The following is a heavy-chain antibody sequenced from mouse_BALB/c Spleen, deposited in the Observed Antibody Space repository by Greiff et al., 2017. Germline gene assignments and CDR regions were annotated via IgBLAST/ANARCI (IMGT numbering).Heavy chain of an antibody. Sequence: EVQLQQSGPELVKPGASVKVCCKASGYAFTSYNMYWVKQSHGKSLEWIGYIDPYNGGTSYNQKFKGKATLTVDKSSSTAYMHLNSLTSEDSAVYYCARSEYCNYDAMDYWGQGTSVTVSS. V-gene: IGHV1S135*01. D-gene: IGHD2-10*02. CDR3: ARSEYCNYDAMDY. J-gene: IGHJ4*01. CDR1: GYAFTSYN. CDR2: IDPYNGGT.